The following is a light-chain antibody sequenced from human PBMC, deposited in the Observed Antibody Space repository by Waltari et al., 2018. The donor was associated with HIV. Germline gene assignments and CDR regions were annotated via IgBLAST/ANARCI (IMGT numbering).Light chain of an antibody. CDR1: SSNTGSSA. Sequence: QAVLTQAPSASGTPGQRVTISCSGSSSNTGSSAVNRYQQLPGTAPQLLIYANSQRPSGVPDRFSGSKSGTSASLAISGLQSEDEADYYCATWDDSLNGHVFGGGTKLTVL. CDR2: ANS. V-gene: IGLV1-44*01. CDR3: ATWDDSLNGHV. J-gene: IGLJ2*01.